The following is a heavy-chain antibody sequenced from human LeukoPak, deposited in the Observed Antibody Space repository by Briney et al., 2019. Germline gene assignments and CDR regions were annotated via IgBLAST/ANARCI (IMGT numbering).Heavy chain of an antibody. CDR3: ARGLKDPVGTHPISFGY. CDR2: MNPNSGNT. Sequence: ASVKVSCKASGYTFTSYGINWVRQATGQGLEWMGWMNPNSGNTGYAQKFRGRVTITRNTSISTAYMELSSLRSEDTAVYYCARGLKDPVGTHPISFGYWGQGTLVTVSS. J-gene: IGHJ4*02. V-gene: IGHV1-8*03. CDR1: GYTFTSYG. D-gene: IGHD1-1*01.